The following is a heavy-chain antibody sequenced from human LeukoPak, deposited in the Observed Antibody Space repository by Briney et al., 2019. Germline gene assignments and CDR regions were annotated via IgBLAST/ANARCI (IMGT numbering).Heavy chain of an antibody. CDR1: GYTFTSYD. CDR3: ATLTAVVEI. D-gene: IGHD5-18*01. V-gene: IGHV1-46*01. CDR2: INPRDGYT. Sequence: GASVKVSCKASGYTFTSYDINWVRQAPGQGLEWMGIINPRDGYTNYGQKFQGRVTVTRDTSSNTLYMELRSLTSEDTAVYYCATLTAVVEIWGQGTMVTVSS. J-gene: IGHJ4*02.